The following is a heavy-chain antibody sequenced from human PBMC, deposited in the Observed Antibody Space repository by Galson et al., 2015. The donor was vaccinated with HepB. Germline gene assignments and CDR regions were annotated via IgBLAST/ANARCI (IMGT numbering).Heavy chain of an antibody. CDR1: GFTFSKYA. Sequence: SLRLSCAASGFTFSKYAMNWVRQAPGKGLEWVSSISGNGISTSYADSVKGRFTISRDNSKNTLDLQMNSLRVEDTAIYYCANKYFTSSGNYWGQGTLVSVSS. V-gene: IGHV3-23*01. D-gene: IGHD3-10*01. J-gene: IGHJ4*02. CDR2: ISGNGIST. CDR3: ANKYFTSSGNY.